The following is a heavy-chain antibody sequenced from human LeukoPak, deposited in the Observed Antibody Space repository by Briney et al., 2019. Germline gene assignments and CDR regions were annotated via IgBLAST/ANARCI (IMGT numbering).Heavy chain of an antibody. V-gene: IGHV1-18*01. CDR3: AREVYCSSTSCYLGWFDP. Sequence: ASVKVSCKASGYTFTSYGISWVRRAPGQGLEWMGWTSAYNGNTNYAQKLQGRVTMTTDTSTSTAYMELRSLRSDDTAVYYCAREVYCSSTSCYLGWFDPWGQGTLVTVSS. D-gene: IGHD2-2*01. J-gene: IGHJ5*02. CDR1: GYTFTSYG. CDR2: TSAYNGNT.